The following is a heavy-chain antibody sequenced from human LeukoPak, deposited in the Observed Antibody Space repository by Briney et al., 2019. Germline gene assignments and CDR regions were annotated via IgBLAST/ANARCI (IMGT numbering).Heavy chain of an antibody. D-gene: IGHD3-22*01. J-gene: IGHJ6*02. CDR3: AKEYDSSGYYSTKRGYYYYYGMDV. Sequence: GGSLRLSCAASVFTFTNYTMSWVRQAPGKGLEWVSAISGSGVSTYYADSVKGRFTISRDNSENTLYLQMNSLRAEDTAVYYCAKEYDSSGYYSTKRGYYYYYGMDVWGQGTTVTVSS. CDR2: ISGSGVST. CDR1: VFTFTNYT. V-gene: IGHV3-23*01.